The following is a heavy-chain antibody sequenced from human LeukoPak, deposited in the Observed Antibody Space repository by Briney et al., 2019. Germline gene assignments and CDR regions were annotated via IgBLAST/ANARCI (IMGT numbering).Heavy chain of an antibody. V-gene: IGHV4-34*01. CDR2: INHSGST. Sequence: SETLSLTCAVYGGSFSGYYGSWIRQPPGRGLEWIGGINHSGSTNYNPSLKSRVTISVDTSKNQFSLKLSSVTAADTAVYYCARGLGGSYSDYWGQGTLVTVSS. CDR1: GGSFSGYY. CDR3: ARGLGGSYSDY. J-gene: IGHJ4*02. D-gene: IGHD1-26*01.